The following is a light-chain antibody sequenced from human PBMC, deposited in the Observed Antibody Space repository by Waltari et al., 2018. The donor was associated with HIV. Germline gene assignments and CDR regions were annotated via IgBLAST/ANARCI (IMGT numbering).Light chain of an antibody. CDR1: QSVSSN. Sequence: ELVMTQSPATLSVSPGERATLSCRASQSVSSNLAWYQQKPGQAPRLLIYGASTRATGIPARFSGTGSGTEFTLIISSLQSEDFAVYYCQQYDNWPPEYTFGGGTKVEIK. CDR2: GAS. CDR3: QQYDNWPPEYT. V-gene: IGKV3-15*01. J-gene: IGKJ4*01.